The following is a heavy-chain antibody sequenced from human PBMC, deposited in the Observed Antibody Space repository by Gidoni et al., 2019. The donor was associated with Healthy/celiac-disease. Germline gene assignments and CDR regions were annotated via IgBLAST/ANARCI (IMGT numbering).Heavy chain of an antibody. Sequence: QVQLVESGGGVVQPGRSLRLSCAASGFTFSSYAMHWVRQAPGKGLEWVAVISYDGSNKYYADSVKGRFTISRDNSKNTLYLQMNSLRAEDTAVYYCARENTVTTLGSLISYYYYYYMDVWGKGTTVTVSS. V-gene: IGHV3-30-3*01. CDR1: GFTFSSYA. CDR3: ARENTVTTLGSLISYYYYYYMDV. CDR2: ISYDGSNK. J-gene: IGHJ6*03. D-gene: IGHD4-17*01.